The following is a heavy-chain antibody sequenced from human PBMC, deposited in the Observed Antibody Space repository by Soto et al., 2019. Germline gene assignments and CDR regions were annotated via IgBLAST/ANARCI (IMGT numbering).Heavy chain of an antibody. CDR2: ISYDGSNK. J-gene: IGHJ5*02. CDR1: GFTFSSYA. D-gene: IGHD1-26*01. V-gene: IGHV3-30-3*01. Sequence: QVQLVESGGGVVQPGRALRLSCAASGFTFSSYAMHWVRQAPGKGLEWVASISYDGSNKYYADSVKGRFTISRDNSKNTLYLQMNSLRAEDTAVYYCARDSGSHPYNWFDPWGQGTLVTVSS. CDR3: ARDSGSHPYNWFDP.